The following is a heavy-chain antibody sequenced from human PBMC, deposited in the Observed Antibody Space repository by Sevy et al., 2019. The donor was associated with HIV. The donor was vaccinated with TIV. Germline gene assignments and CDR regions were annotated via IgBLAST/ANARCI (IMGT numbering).Heavy chain of an antibody. CDR3: ARGGYYYDNAAYYALDS. Sequence: GGSLRLSCAATGFTFSNYAMHWVRQAPGKGMEWVAIIWSDGAYQYHGDSVKGRFTISGDNSKNKLYLQMNNVRVEDTAVYYGARGGYYYDNAAYYALDSWGQGTLVTVSS. V-gene: IGHV3-33*01. J-gene: IGHJ4*02. CDR1: GFTFSNYA. CDR2: IWSDGAYQ. D-gene: IGHD3-22*01.